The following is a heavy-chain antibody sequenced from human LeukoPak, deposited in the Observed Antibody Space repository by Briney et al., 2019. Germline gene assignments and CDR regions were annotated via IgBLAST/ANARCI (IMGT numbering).Heavy chain of an antibody. V-gene: IGHV3-30-3*01. Sequence: GGSLRLSRAASGFTFNNFAIHWVRQAPGKGLEWVAFISYDGNNKYYADSVKGRFNISRDNSRNTLYLQMNSLRAEDTAMYYCARRTGGSAWYSLVDYWGQGTLVTVSS. J-gene: IGHJ4*02. CDR1: GFTFNNFA. D-gene: IGHD6-19*01. CDR2: ISYDGNNK. CDR3: ARRTGGSAWYSLVDY.